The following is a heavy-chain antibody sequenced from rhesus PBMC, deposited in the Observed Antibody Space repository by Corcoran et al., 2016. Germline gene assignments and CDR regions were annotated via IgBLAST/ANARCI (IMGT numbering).Heavy chain of an antibody. CDR3: ARRGVTTFAFDF. V-gene: IGHV3S25*01. D-gene: IGHD4-23*01. CDR1: GFTFSSYW. J-gene: IGHJ3*01. Sequence: EVQLVESGGGLAKPGGSLRLSCAASGFTFSSYWMNWVRQAPGKGLDWVLSINRGVGSTDYADSVKGRFTIPRDNAKNSLALQMNSLRAEDTAVYYCARRGVTTFAFDFWGQGLRVTVSS. CDR2: INRGVGST.